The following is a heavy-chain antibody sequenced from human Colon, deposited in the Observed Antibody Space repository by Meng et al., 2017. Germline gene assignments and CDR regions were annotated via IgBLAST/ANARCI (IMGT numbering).Heavy chain of an antibody. CDR3: TTSVRAYNYDSAGYLY. V-gene: IGHV3-15*01. J-gene: IGHJ4*02. CDR2: IRSTTDGETT. Sequence: GGSLRLSCAASGFTFSHAWMTWVRQVRGKGLEWVGRIRSTTDGETTEYATPVRGRFTISRDDSKNTLYLQMNSLKTEDTAVYYCTTSVRAYNYDSAGYLYWGQG. CDR1: GFTFSHAW. D-gene: IGHD3-22*01.